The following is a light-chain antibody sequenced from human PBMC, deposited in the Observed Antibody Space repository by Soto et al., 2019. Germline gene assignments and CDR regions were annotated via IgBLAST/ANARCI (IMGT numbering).Light chain of an antibody. CDR2: QVS. CDR1: SSDIGAYNS. V-gene: IGLV2-14*01. Sequence: QSVLTQPASVSGSPGQSITISCTGTSSDIGAYNSVSWYQQHPGKAPKLIVFQVSFRPSAVSDRFSGSKSDNTASLTISGLQTEDEADYYCLSYTASSTCVFGTGTKVTVL. CDR3: LSYTASSTCV. J-gene: IGLJ1*01.